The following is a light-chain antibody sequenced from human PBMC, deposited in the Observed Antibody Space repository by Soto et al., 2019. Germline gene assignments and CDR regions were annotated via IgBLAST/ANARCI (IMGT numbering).Light chain of an antibody. CDR2: DAS. CDR3: QHRGNSPPMWT. CDR1: ERIGTY. V-gene: IGKV3-11*01. Sequence: EIVLTQSPGTLSLSPGDRATLSCRASERIGTYLAWYQQKPGQAPRLLIYDASNRATGVPARFSGTGSGTDFTLTISSLESEDFAVYFCQHRGNSPPMWTFGQGTKVEIK. J-gene: IGKJ1*01.